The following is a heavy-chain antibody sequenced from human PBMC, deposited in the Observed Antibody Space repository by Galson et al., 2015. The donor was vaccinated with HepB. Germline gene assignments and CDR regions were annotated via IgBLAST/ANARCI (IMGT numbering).Heavy chain of an antibody. CDR2: ISSNSDYI. CDR1: GFVFNSHS. Sequence: SLRLSCAXSGFVFNSHSMNWVRLAPGRGLEXVASISSNSDYIYYADSVKGRFSISRDNANESLFLQMNSLRVEDTALYFCARDLFKAKSYFSYYGLDVWGXGTTVTVSS. D-gene: IGHD1-26*01. J-gene: IGHJ6*02. CDR3: ARDLFKAKSYFSYYGLDV. V-gene: IGHV3-21*01.